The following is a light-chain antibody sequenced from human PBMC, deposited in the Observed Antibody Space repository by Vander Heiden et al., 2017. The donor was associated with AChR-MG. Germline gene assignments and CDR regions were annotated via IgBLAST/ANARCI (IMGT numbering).Light chain of an antibody. Sequence: DIQMTQSPSSLSASVGDRVTITCQASEDINNYVNWYQQKPGKAPELLIYDASRLETGVPSRFSGSGFGTHFTFTITSLQPEDIATYYCQKDESIPQTFGQGTRLEIK. CDR3: QKDESIPQT. J-gene: IGKJ5*01. CDR1: EDINNY. CDR2: DAS. V-gene: IGKV1-33*01.